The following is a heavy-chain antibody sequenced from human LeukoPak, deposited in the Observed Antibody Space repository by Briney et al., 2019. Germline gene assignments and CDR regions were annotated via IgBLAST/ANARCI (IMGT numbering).Heavy chain of an antibody. CDR2: IYYSGST. CDR1: GGSISSGDYY. J-gene: IGHJ5*02. Sequence: SQTLSLTCTVSGGSISSGDYYWSWIRQPPGKGLEWIGYIYYSGSTYYNPSLKSRVTISVDTSKNQFSLKLSSVTAADTAVYCARHVGRNYREGGFDPWGQGILVTVSS. CDR3: ARHVGRNYREGGFDP. D-gene: IGHD3-10*01. V-gene: IGHV4-30-4*01.